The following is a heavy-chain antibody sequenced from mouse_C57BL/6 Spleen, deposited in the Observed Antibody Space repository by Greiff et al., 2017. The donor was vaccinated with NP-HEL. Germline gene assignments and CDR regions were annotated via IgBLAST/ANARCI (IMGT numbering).Heavy chain of an antibody. CDR3: ARDRDYGNYPSYAMDY. V-gene: IGHV3-6*01. D-gene: IGHD2-1*01. Sequence: EVKLQESGPGLVKPSQSLSLTCSVTGYSITSGYYWNWIRQFPGNKLEWMGYISYDGSNNYNPSLKNRISITRDTSKNQFFLKLNSVTTEDTATYYCARDRDYGNYPSYAMDYWGQGTSVTVSS. J-gene: IGHJ4*01. CDR1: GYSITSGYY. CDR2: ISYDGSN.